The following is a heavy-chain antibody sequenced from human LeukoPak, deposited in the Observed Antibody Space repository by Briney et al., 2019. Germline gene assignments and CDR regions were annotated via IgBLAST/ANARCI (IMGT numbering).Heavy chain of an antibody. J-gene: IGHJ3*02. CDR1: GGSISSSSYY. CDR3: ARGGYCSGGSCYADAFDI. V-gene: IGHV4-39*07. D-gene: IGHD2-15*01. Sequence: SETLSLTCTVSGGSISSSSYYWGWIRQPPGKGLEWIGSIYYSGSTYYNPSLKSRVTISVDTSKNQFSLKLSSVTAADTAVYYCARGGYCSGGSCYADAFDIWGQGTMVTVSS. CDR2: IYYSGST.